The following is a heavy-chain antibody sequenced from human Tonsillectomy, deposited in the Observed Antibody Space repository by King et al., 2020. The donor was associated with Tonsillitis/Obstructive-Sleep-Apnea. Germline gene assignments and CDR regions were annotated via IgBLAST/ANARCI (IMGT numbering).Heavy chain of an antibody. CDR3: ARGKEDSYDYVWGSYLLLDY. D-gene: IGHD3-16*02. J-gene: IGHJ4*02. V-gene: IGHV4-59*08. CDR2: IYYSGST. CDR1: GGSISSYY. Sequence: VQLQESGPGLVKPSETLSLTCTVSGGSISSYYWSWIRQPPGKGLEWIGYIYYSGSTNYNPSLKSRVTISVDTSKNQFSLKLSSVTAADTAVYYCARGKEDSYDYVWGSYLLLDYWGQGTLVTVSP.